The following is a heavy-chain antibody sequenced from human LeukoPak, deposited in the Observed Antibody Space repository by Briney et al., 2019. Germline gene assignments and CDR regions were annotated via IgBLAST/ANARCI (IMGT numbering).Heavy chain of an antibody. CDR2: IVVGSGNT. CDR3: AALGHCSSTSCYLNFDY. Sequence: SVKVSCKASRFTFTSSAMQWVRQARGQRLEWIGWIVVGSGNTNYAQKFQERVTITRDMSTSTAYMELSSLRSEDTAVYYCAALGHCSSTSCYLNFDYWGQGTLVTVSS. V-gene: IGHV1-58*02. D-gene: IGHD2-2*01. J-gene: IGHJ4*02. CDR1: RFTFTSSA.